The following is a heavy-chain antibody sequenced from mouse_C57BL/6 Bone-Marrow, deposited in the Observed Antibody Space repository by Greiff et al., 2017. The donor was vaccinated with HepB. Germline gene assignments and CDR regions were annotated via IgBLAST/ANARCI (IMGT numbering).Heavy chain of an antibody. J-gene: IGHJ4*01. CDR1: GFSFNTYA. V-gene: IGHV10-1*01. D-gene: IGHD3-2*02. CDR2: IRSKSNNYAT. CDR3: VRHASSGPYYYAMDY. Sequence: EVKLMESGGGLVQPKGSLKLSCAASGFSFNTYAMNWVRQAPGKGLEWVARIRSKSNNYATYYADSVKDRFTISRDDSESMLYLQMNNLKTEDTAMYYCVRHASSGPYYYAMDYWGQGTSVTVSS.